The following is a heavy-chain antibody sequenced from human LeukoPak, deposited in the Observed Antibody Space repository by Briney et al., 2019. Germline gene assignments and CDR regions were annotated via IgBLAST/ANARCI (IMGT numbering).Heavy chain of an antibody. CDR3: ARDPIPYYYGSGTPN. CDR1: GGSISSYY. CDR2: IYTSGST. Sequence: SGTPSLTFPGPGGSISSYYWSWIRQAPRKGLEWIGRIYTSGSTNYNPSLKSRVTMSVDTSKNQFSLKLSSVTAADTAVYYCARDPIPYYYGSGTPNWGQGTLVTVSS. V-gene: IGHV4-4*07. J-gene: IGHJ4*02. D-gene: IGHD3-10*01.